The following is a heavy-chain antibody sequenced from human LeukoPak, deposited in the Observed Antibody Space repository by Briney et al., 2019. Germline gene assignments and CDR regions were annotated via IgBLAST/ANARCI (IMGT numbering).Heavy chain of an antibody. D-gene: IGHD2-15*01. J-gene: IGHJ6*02. CDR3: ARVRGYCSGGSCYSGSYHYGMDV. CDR2: IYYSGST. Sequence: SETLSLTCTVSGGSISSSPYYWGWIRQPPGKGLEWIGSIYYSGSTYYNPSLKSRVTISVDTSKNQFSLKLRSVTAADTAVYYCARVRGYCSGGSCYSGSYHYGMDVWGPGTTVTVSS. V-gene: IGHV4-39*07. CDR1: GGSISSSPYY.